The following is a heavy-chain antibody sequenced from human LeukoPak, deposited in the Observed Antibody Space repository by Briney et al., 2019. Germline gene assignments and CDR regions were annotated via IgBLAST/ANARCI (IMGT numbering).Heavy chain of an antibody. V-gene: IGHV3-21*01. Sequence: PGGSLRLSCAASGFTFSSYSMNWVRQAPGKGLEWVSSISSSSSYIYYADSVKGRFTISRDNAKNSLYLQMNSLRAEDTAVYYCARDMVGLRYFDWLSSACFDYWGQGTLVNVSS. CDR3: ARDMVGLRYFDWLSSACFDY. D-gene: IGHD3-9*01. CDR2: ISSSSSYI. CDR1: GFTFSSYS. J-gene: IGHJ4*02.